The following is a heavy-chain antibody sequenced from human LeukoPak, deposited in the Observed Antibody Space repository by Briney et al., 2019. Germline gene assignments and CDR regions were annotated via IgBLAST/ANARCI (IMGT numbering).Heavy chain of an antibody. V-gene: IGHV3-66*02. CDR2: IYSGGST. Sequence: QPGGSLRLSCAASGFTVSSNYMSWVRQAPGKGLEWVSIIYSGGSTYYADSVKGRFTISRDNSKNTLYLQMNSLRAEDTAVYYCARENTFEGLVDYWGQGTLVTVSS. J-gene: IGHJ4*02. CDR3: ARENTFEGLVDY. D-gene: IGHD2/OR15-2a*01. CDR1: GFTVSSNY.